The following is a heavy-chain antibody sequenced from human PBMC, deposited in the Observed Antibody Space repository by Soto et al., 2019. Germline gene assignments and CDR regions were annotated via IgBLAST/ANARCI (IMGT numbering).Heavy chain of an antibody. CDR3: AKEAGYRNGYYYLGLDA. D-gene: IGHD3-22*01. CDR2: ISWSSSSI. J-gene: IGHJ6*02. V-gene: IGHV3-9*01. CDR1: GFIFDDSD. Sequence: GGSLRLSCAASGFIFDDSDMHWVRQAPGKGLEWVSGISWSSSSIGYADSVEGRFTISRDNAKNSLYLQMNSLRAEDTALYYCAKEAGYRNGYYYLGLDAWGQGTTVTVS.